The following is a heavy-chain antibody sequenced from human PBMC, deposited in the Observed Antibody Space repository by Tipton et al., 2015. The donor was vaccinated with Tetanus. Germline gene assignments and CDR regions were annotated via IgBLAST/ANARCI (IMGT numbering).Heavy chain of an antibody. CDR2: TYYSGST. J-gene: IGHJ4*02. D-gene: IGHD3-3*01. CDR3: ARGWGIFGVVIIAPPSE. V-gene: IGHV4-30-4*01. Sequence: LRLSCTVSGGSISSGDYYWSWIRQPPGKGLEWIGYTYYSGSTYYNPSLKSRVTISVDTSKNQFSLKLRAVTAADTAGHYCARGWGIFGVVIIAPPSEWGQGTLVTVSS. CDR1: GGSISSGDYY.